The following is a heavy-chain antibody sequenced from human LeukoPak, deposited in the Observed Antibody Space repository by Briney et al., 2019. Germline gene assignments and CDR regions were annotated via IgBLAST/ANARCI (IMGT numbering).Heavy chain of an antibody. CDR3: ARDTQRDILTGYYNPGWTNYYYYYMDV. V-gene: IGHV1-69*06. Sequence: GASVKVSCKASGGTFSSYAISWVRQAPAQGLEWMGGIIPIFGTAKYAQKFQGRVTITADKSTGTAYMELSSLRSEDTAVYYCARDTQRDILTGYYNPGWTNYYYYYMDVWGKGTTVTVSS. J-gene: IGHJ6*03. CDR2: IIPIFGTA. CDR1: GGTFSSYA. D-gene: IGHD3-9*01.